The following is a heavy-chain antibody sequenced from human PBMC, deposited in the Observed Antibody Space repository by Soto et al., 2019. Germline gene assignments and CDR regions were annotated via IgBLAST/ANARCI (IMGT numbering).Heavy chain of an antibody. CDR2: INHSGST. D-gene: IGHD2-2*01. CDR1: GGSFSGYY. V-gene: IGHV4-34*01. J-gene: IGHJ5*02. CDR3: ARGLGSHIVVVPAANGSCFDP. Sequence: SETLSLTCAVYGGSFSGYYWSWIRQPPGKGLEWIGEINHSGSTNYNPSLKSRVTISVDTSKNQFSLKLSSVTAADTAVYYCARGLGSHIVVVPAANGSCFDPWGQGTLVTVSS.